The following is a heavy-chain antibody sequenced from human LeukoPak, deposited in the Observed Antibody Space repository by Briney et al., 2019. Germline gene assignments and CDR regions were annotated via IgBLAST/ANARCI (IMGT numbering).Heavy chain of an antibody. CDR2: INHSGST. CDR3: ARSTAYGGNPRGGLYFDY. J-gene: IGHJ4*02. CDR1: GGSFSGYY. D-gene: IGHD4-23*01. Sequence: SETLSLTCAVYGGSFSGYYWSWIRQPPGKGLEWIGEINHSGSTNYNPSLKSRVTISVDTSKNQFSLKLSSVTAADTAVYYCARSTAYGGNPRGGLYFDYWGQGTLVTVSS. V-gene: IGHV4-34*01.